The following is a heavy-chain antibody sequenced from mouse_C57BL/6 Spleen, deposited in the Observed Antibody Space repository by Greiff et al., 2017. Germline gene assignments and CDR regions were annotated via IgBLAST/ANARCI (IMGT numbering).Heavy chain of an antibody. Sequence: QVQLKQPGAELVKPGASVKLSCKASGYTFTSYWMHWVKQRPGQGLEWIGMIHPYSGSTNYNEKFKSKATLTVDKSSSTAYMQLSRLTSEDSAVYYCARKGLTGTSYYAMDYWGQGTSVTVSS. J-gene: IGHJ4*01. CDR2: IHPYSGST. CDR1: GYTFTSYW. V-gene: IGHV1-64*01. D-gene: IGHD4-1*01. CDR3: ARKGLTGTSYYAMDY.